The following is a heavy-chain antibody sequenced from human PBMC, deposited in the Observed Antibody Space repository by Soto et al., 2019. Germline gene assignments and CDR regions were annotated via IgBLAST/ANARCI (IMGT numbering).Heavy chain of an antibody. CDR3: ARVLSYYYYMDV. D-gene: IGHD2-2*01. CDR2: ISGSSSYI. V-gene: IGHV3-21*01. J-gene: IGHJ6*03. CDR1: GFTFSTYS. Sequence: EVQLVDSGGGLVKPGGSLRLSCAASGFTFSTYSLNWVRQAPGKGLEWVSFISGSSSYIYYADSVKGRFTISRDNANNSLYLQMNSPRAEDTAIYYCARVLSYYYYMDVWGKGTTVTVSS.